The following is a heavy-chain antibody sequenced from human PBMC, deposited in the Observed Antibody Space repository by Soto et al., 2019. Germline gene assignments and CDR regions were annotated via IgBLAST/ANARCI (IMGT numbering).Heavy chain of an antibody. CDR2: IFYNGTA. CDR3: ARIGGWYDIDF. J-gene: IGHJ4*02. V-gene: IGHV4-61*01. D-gene: IGHD6-19*01. CDR1: GGSVSSGSFH. Sequence: VQLQESGPGQVKPSETLSLTCSVSGGSVSSGSFHWSWIRQPPGKGLQFNGSIFYNGTANYSPSLKNRVSISIDTSQSQFFSQLISAAAADTAVYYCARIGGWYDIDFWGQGSLVTVSS.